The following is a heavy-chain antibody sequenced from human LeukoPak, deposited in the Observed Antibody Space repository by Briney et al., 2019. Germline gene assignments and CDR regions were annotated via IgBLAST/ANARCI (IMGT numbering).Heavy chain of an antibody. V-gene: IGHV3-23*01. CDR1: GFTFSSYW. CDR2: ISGSGGST. Sequence: GGSLRLSCAASGFTFSSYWMSWVRQAPGKGLEWVSAISGSGGSTYYADSVKGRFTISRDNSKNTLYLQMNSLRAEDTAVYYCAKAYDYVWGSYRYGAFDIWGQGTMVTVSS. D-gene: IGHD3-16*02. J-gene: IGHJ3*02. CDR3: AKAYDYVWGSYRYGAFDI.